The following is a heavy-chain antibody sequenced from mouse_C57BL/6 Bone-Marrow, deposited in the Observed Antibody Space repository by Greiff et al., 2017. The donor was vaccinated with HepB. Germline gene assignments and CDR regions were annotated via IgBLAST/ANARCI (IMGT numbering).Heavy chain of an antibody. D-gene: IGHD2-1*01. J-gene: IGHJ3*01. CDR2: IDPNSGGT. CDR1: GYTFTSYW. Sequence: QVQLKQPGAELVKPGASVKLSCKASGYTFTSYWMHWVKQRPGRGLEWIGRIDPNSGGTKYNEKFKSKATLTVDKPSSTAYMQLSSLTSEDSAVYYCAREGKLYRGFAYWGQGTLVTVSA. CDR3: AREGKLYRGFAY. V-gene: IGHV1-72*01.